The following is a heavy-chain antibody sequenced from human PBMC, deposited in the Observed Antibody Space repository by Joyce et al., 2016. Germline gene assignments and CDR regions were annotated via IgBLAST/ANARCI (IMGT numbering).Heavy chain of an antibody. V-gene: IGHV4-34*02. CDR3: ARVNDGSGCRDYYYYNLDV. Sequence: VRLQQLGAGLLKPSETLSLTCAVSAGSFSGYYWRWIRPSPGKGLEWIGEINHVGRTHYHPSLNTRLTMTVDTSKKLVSLILPSVTAADTAVYYCARVNDGSGCRDYYYYNLDVWDQGTTVIVSS. J-gene: IGHJ6*02. D-gene: IGHD3-10*01. CDR2: INHVGRT. CDR1: AGSFSGYY.